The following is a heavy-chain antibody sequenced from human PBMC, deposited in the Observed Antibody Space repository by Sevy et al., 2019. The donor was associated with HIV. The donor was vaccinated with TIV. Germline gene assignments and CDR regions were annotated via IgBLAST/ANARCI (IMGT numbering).Heavy chain of an antibody. V-gene: IGHV3-11*06. CDR1: GFTFSDYY. CDR2: ISSGSTYT. Sequence: GGSLRLSCAVSGFTFSDYYMSWIRQAPGKGLEWVSDISSGSTYTKYADSVKGRFTISRDNAKNSLYLQMNSLRVEDTAVYYCSRDRRNYAGQYFYYWGQGTLVTVSS. CDR3: SRDRRNYAGQYFYY. D-gene: IGHD1-7*01. J-gene: IGHJ4*02.